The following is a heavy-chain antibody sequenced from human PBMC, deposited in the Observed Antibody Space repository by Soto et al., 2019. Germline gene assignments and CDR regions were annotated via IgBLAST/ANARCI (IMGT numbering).Heavy chain of an antibody. CDR1: GFTFGTTD. CDR3: VKNSGWFNT. J-gene: IGHJ5*02. V-gene: IGHV3-23*01. D-gene: IGHD3-10*01. Sequence: QLLQSGGGLVQPGGSLTLSCAASGFTFGTTDMSWVRQAPGEGLGRVSTIDGSGGITYYADSVKGRFTISRDNSRNTVYRQVSSRRGDDTALYYCVKNSGWFNTWGQGALVTVSS. CDR2: IDGSGGIT.